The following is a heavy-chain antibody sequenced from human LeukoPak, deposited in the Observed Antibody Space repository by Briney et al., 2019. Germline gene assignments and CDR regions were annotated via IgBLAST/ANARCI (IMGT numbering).Heavy chain of an antibody. CDR2: TNGDGRET. J-gene: IGHJ4*02. CDR1: GFTFHSYW. Sequence: GGSLRLSCAVSGFTFHSYWMSWVRQAPGKGPEWVANTNGDGRETHYVDTVKGRCTISRDNAINTLYLQMDSLRVEDTAVYYCARSSDKGTVDYWGQGTLVTVSS. D-gene: IGHD2-15*01. CDR3: ARSSDKGTVDY. V-gene: IGHV3-7*01.